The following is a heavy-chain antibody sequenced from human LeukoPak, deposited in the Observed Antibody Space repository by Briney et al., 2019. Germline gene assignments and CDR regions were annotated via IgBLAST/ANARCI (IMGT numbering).Heavy chain of an antibody. D-gene: IGHD2-2*02. CDR1: GFTFSSYA. CDR2: ISYDGSNK. CDR3: AREDIVVVPAAIRTNYYYYGMDV. J-gene: IGHJ6*02. V-gene: IGHV3-30-3*01. Sequence: GGSLRLSCAASGFTFSSYAMHWVRQAPGKGLEWVAVISYDGSNKYYADSVKGRFTISRDNSKHTLYLQMNSLRAEDTAVYYCAREDIVVVPAAIRTNYYYYGMDVWGQGTTVTVSS.